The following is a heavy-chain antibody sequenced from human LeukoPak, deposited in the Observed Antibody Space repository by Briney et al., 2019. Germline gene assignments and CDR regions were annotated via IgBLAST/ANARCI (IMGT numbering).Heavy chain of an antibody. CDR3: AKDRVVRGVRGAFDL. CDR2: ISGSGGST. CDR1: GFTFSSYA. Sequence: GGSLRLSCAASGFTFSSYAMSWVRQAPGKGLEWVSAISGSGGSTYYADSVKGRFTISRDNSKNTLYLQMNSLRAKDTAVYYRAKDRVVRGVRGAFDLWGQGTMVTVSS. V-gene: IGHV3-23*01. J-gene: IGHJ3*01. D-gene: IGHD3-10*01.